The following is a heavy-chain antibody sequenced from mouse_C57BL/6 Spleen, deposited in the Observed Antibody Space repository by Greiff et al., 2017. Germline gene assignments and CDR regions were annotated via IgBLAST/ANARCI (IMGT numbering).Heavy chain of an antibody. V-gene: IGHV1-26*01. Sequence: VQLQQSGPELVKPGASVKISCKASGYTFTDYYMNWVKQSHGKSLEWIGDINPNNGGTSYNQKFKGKATLTVDKSSSTAYMELRSLTSEDSAVYYCARWASLVATGAMDYWGQGTSVTVSS. CDR1: GYTFTDYY. CDR2: INPNNGGT. D-gene: IGHD1-1*01. J-gene: IGHJ4*01. CDR3: ARWASLVATGAMDY.